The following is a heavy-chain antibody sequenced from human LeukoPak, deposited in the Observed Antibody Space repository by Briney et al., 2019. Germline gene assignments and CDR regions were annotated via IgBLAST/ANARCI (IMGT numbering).Heavy chain of an antibody. CDR1: GFTFNTYT. D-gene: IGHD5-12*01. J-gene: IGHJ4*02. CDR3: ARDKWLLGIFDY. V-gene: IGHV3-21*01. Sequence: GGSLRLSCAASGFTFNTYTMNWVRQAPGKGLEWVSSITASSTAIYSADSVKGRFTISRDNAKNFLYLQMNSLRAEDTAVYHCARDKWLLGIFDYWGQGTLVTVSS. CDR2: ITASSTAI.